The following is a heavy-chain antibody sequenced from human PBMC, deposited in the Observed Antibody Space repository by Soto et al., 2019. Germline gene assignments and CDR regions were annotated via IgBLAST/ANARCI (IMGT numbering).Heavy chain of an antibody. CDR3: AGRLIVGKKYYYYGMDV. D-gene: IGHD1-26*01. CDR2: INPNSGGT. J-gene: IGHJ6*02. CDR1: GYTFTGYY. V-gene: IGHV1-2*02. Sequence: ASVKVSCKASGYTFTGYYMHWVRQAPGQGLEWMGWINPNSGGTNYAQKFQGRVTMTRDTSISTAYMELSRLRSDDTAVYYCAGRLIVGKKYYYYGMDVWGQGTTVTVSS.